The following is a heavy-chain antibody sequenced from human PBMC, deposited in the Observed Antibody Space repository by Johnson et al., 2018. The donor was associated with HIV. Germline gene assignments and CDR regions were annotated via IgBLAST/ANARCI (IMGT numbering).Heavy chain of an antibody. CDR1: GFTFSDYY. Sequence: VQLVESGGGVVQPGRSLRLSCAASGFTFSDYYMSWIRQAPGKGLEWVSYISSSGSTIYYADSVKGRFTISRDNAKNSLYLQMNSLRAEDTAVYYCAREDDYSNYGSAFDIWGQGTMVTVSS. CDR2: ISSSGSTI. V-gene: IGHV3-11*04. D-gene: IGHD4-11*01. J-gene: IGHJ3*02. CDR3: AREDDYSNYGSAFDI.